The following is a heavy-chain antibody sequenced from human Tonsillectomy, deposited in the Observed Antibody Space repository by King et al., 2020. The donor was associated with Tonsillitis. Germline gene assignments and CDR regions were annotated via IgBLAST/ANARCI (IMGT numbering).Heavy chain of an antibody. CDR1: RFTFSSYA. CDR3: ARDAPPSGTTVVNLYYYGMDV. CDR2: ISYDGSNK. Sequence: VQLVESGGGVVQPGRSLRLSCAASRFTFSSYAMHWVRQAPGKGLEWVAVISYDGSNKYYADPVKGRFSISRDNSKNTLYLQMNSLRAEDTAVYYCARDAPPSGTTVVNLYYYGMDVWGQGTTRTVSS. J-gene: IGHJ6*02. D-gene: IGHD4-23*01. V-gene: IGHV3-30*04.